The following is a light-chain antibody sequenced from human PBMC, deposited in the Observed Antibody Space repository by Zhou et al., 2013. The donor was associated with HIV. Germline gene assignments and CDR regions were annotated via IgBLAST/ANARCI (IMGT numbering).Light chain of an antibody. CDR3: QQSYSSPPWLT. CDR1: QSISSY. CDR2: STS. Sequence: DIQMTQSPSSLSASVGDRVTITCRASQSISSYLNWYQQKPGKAPKLLIYSTSRLQSGVPSRFSGSGSGTDSTLTISSLQPEDFATYYCQQSYSSPPWLTFGGGTKVEIK. J-gene: IGKJ4*01. V-gene: IGKV1-39*01.